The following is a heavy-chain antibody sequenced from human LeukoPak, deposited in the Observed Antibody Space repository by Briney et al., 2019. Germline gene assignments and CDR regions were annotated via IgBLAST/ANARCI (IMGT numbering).Heavy chain of an antibody. CDR2: ISGSGGST. CDR1: GFTFSSYA. D-gene: IGHD3-22*01. V-gene: IGHV3-23*01. J-gene: IGHJ4*02. Sequence: GGSLRLSCAASGFTFSSYAMSWVRQAPGKGLEWVSAISGSGGSTYYADSVKGRFTISRDNSKNTLYLQMNSLRAEDTAVYYCAKDRTLGYYYDSSGYYYFDYWGQGTLVTVSS. CDR3: AKDRTLGYYYDSSGYYYFDY.